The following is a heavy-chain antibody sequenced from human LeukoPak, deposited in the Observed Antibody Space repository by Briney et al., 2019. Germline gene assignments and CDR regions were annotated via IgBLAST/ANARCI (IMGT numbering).Heavy chain of an antibody. CDR3: ATLGNNWNYGAARDAFDI. V-gene: IGHV3-7*01. D-gene: IGHD1-7*01. J-gene: IGHJ3*02. Sequence: GGSLGLSCAASGFTFSSYWMSWVRQAPGKGLEWVAHIKQDGSEKYYVDSVKGRFTISRDNAKNSLYLQMNSQRAEDTAVYYCATLGNNWNYGAARDAFDIWGQGTMVTVSS. CDR1: GFTFSSYW. CDR2: IKQDGSEK.